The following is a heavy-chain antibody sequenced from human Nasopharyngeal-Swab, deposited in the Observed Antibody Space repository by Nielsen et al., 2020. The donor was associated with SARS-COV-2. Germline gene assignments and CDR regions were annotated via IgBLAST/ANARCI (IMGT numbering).Heavy chain of an antibody. CDR2: ITGKNGNA. J-gene: IGHJ4*02. CDR1: DYSFNKNT. V-gene: IGHV1-18*04. CDR3: ATSATFGPGGAGDY. D-gene: IGHD2-8*02. Sequence: ASVQVSCKASDYSFNKNTVSWVRQGPGQGLEWMGWITGKNGNAPYAETLQGRITMTTDTSTNTAYMELRSLRSDDTAVYYCATSATFGPGGAGDYWGQGTLVTVSS.